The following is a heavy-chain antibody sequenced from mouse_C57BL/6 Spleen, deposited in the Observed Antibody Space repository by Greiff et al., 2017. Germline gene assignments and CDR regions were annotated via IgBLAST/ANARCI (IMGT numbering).Heavy chain of an antibody. CDR2: INYDGSST. CDR3: AREGFYFDY. Sequence: EVNVVESEGGLVQPGSSMKLSCTASGFTFSDYYMAWVRQVPEKGLEWVANINYDGSSTYYLDSLKSRFIISRDNAKNILYLQMSSLKSEDTATYYCAREGFYFDYWGQGTTLTVSS. V-gene: IGHV5-16*01. CDR1: GFTFSDYY. J-gene: IGHJ2*01.